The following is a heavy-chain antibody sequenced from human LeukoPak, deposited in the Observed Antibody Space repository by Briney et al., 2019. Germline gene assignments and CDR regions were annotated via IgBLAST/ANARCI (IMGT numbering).Heavy chain of an antibody. V-gene: IGHV5-51*01. Sequence: GESLKISCQASGYSFPSYWIGWVRQMPGKGLEWVGINYPGDSDNRYSPSFQGQVTISADKSISTAYLQWSSLKASDTARYYCARPPYYYGSGRNDFDYWGQGTLVTVSS. D-gene: IGHD3-10*01. CDR3: ARPPYYYGSGRNDFDY. CDR1: GYSFPSYW. CDR2: NYPGDSDN. J-gene: IGHJ4*02.